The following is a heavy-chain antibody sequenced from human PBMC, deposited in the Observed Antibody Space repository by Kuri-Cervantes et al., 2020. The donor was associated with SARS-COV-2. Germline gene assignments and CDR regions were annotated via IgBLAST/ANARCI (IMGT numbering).Heavy chain of an antibody. J-gene: IGHJ5*02. CDR3: TRYESVPDHFVWFDP. CDR2: ISSSSSYI. CDR1: GFTFSSYS. D-gene: IGHD2-2*01. V-gene: IGHV3-21*03. Sequence: ETLSLTCAASGFTFSSYSMNWVRQAPGKGLEWVSSISSSSSYIYYADSVKGRFTISRDNAKNSLYQHMNSLKTEDTAVYYCTRYESVPDHFVWFDPWGQGTLVTVSS.